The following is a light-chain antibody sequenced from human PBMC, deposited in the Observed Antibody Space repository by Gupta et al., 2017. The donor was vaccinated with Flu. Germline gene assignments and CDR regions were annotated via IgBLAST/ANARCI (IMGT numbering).Light chain of an antibody. J-gene: IGKJ5*01. CDR2: GAV. Sequence: DIQMTQSPSSLSASVGDRVTITYQASQYVGHYLNWYQQKPGKAPKVVIYGAVNLQTGVPSRFSGTGSGTHFILSINNLQPEDIATYYCLQYDSVPRTFGPGTRLEIK. CDR1: QYVGHY. V-gene: IGKV1-33*01. CDR3: LQYDSVPRT.